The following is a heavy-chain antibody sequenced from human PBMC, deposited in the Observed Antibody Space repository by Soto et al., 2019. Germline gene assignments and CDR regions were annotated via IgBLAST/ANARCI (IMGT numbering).Heavy chain of an antibody. CDR3: AREAYARKGPRMDV. CDR1: GFTFSSYG. V-gene: IGHV3-33*01. D-gene: IGHD4-17*01. Sequence: PGGSLRLSCAASGFTFSSYGMHWVRQAPGKGLEWVAVIWYDGSNKYYADSVKGRFTISRDNSKNTLYLQMNSLRAEDTAVYYCAREAYARKGPRMDVWGQGTTVTVSS. CDR2: IWYDGSNK. J-gene: IGHJ6*02.